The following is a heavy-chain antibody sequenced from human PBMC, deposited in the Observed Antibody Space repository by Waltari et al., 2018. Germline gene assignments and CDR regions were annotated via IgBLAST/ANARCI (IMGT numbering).Heavy chain of an antibody. Sequence: QVQLVQSGAEVKKPGASVKVSCKVSGYTLTELSMHWVRQAPGKGLEWMGGCEPEDGETINAQKFQGRVTITEDTSTDTAYMEMSSLRSEDTAVYYCATLKRGYSYGWTLDYWGQGTLVIVSS. D-gene: IGHD5-18*01. J-gene: IGHJ4*02. CDR3: ATLKRGYSYGWTLDY. CDR2: CEPEDGET. CDR1: GYTLTELS. V-gene: IGHV1-24*01.